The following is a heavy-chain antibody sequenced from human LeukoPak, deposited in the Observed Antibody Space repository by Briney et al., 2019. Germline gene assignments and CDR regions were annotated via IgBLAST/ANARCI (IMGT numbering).Heavy chain of an antibody. CDR1: GFTFSDYY. V-gene: IGHV3-11*01. Sequence: PGGSLRLSCAASGFTFSDYYMNWIRQAPGEGLEWVSYISSTGVTIYYADSVKGRFTISRNNAKNSLYLQVNSLRAEDTAVYYCARFRGNAVAGNPWYYGMDVWGQGTTVTVSS. CDR2: ISSTGVTI. CDR3: ARFRGNAVAGNPWYYGMDV. J-gene: IGHJ6*02. D-gene: IGHD6-19*01.